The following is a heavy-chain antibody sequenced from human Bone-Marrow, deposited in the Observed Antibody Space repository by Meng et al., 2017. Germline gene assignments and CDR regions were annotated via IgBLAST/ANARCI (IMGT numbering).Heavy chain of an antibody. V-gene: IGHV1-18*01. CDR1: DYTLSGAG. CDR3: ATRGTPYLNC. Sequence: GHLVLPGAEVKMPGASGKVSCKAADYTLSGAGFSWVRQAPGQGLEWLGWINTNNGKTDYAQKFQGRITMTTDTFTSTAYMELRTLRSDDTAVYYCATRGTPYLNCWGQGTLVTVSP. CDR2: INTNNGKT. J-gene: IGHJ4*02.